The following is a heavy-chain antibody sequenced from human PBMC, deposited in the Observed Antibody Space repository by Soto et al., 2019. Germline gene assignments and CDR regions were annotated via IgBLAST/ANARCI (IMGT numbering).Heavy chain of an antibody. D-gene: IGHD5-12*01. V-gene: IGHV4-31*03. CDR1: GDSITSGGYY. Sequence: QVQLQESGPGLVKPSQTLSLTCTVSGDSITSGGYYWTWIRQHPGKGLEWIGYIYYSGSTYYNPCLKIRVTISVDTAKNHFSLNLASVTAADTAAYYCARDDGYNWAFFDYWGHGTLVTVAS. CDR3: ARDDGYNWAFFDY. J-gene: IGHJ4*01. CDR2: IYYSGST.